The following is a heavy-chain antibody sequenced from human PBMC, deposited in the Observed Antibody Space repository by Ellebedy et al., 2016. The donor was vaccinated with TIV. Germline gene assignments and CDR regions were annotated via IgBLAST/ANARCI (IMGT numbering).Heavy chain of an antibody. CDR1: SFAFSSHA. CDR2: ISYAGNNK. Sequence: GESLKISXAASSFAFSSHAMHWVRQAPGKGLEWVALISYAGNNKYYADSVKGRFTISRDNSKDMLYLQMNSLRHEDTAVYYCARDGDGVVVVHGFDIWGQGTMVTVSS. D-gene: IGHD2-15*01. V-gene: IGHV3-30-3*01. J-gene: IGHJ3*02. CDR3: ARDGDGVVVVHGFDI.